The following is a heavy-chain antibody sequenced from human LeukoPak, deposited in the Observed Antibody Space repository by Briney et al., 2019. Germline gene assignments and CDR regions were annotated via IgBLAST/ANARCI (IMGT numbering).Heavy chain of an antibody. V-gene: IGHV3-23*01. CDR3: ANLDLDY. CDR1: GFTFTSYD. Sequence: GGSLRLSCAASGFTFTSYDMSWVRQAPEKGLEWVSGISGSGGTTYYADSVKGRFTISRDNSKNTLYLQMNSLRAEDTAVYYCANLDLDYWGQGTLVTASS. CDR2: ISGSGGTT. J-gene: IGHJ4*02. D-gene: IGHD1-1*01.